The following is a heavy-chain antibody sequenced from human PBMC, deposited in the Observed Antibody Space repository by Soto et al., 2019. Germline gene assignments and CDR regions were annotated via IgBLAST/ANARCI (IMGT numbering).Heavy chain of an antibody. CDR1: CGSITNHY. Sequence: QVQLQESGPGLVKPSETLSLTCTVSCGSITNHYWSWIRPPPGNGLELSGYFYYNGNTNYNSALKSRLNRSVDTSRNQTYLKFTTLTTADTAVYYCTRANWYSEYWGQGTLVTVPS. J-gene: IGHJ4*02. D-gene: IGHD7-27*01. CDR3: TRANWYSEY. CDR2: FYYNGNT. V-gene: IGHV4-59*11.